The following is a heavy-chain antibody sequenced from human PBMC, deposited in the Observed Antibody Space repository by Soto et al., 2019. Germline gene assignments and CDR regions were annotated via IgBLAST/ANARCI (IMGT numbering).Heavy chain of an antibody. CDR3: ARVPISLKVPYYFDY. J-gene: IGHJ4*02. CDR1: GYTFTSHG. CDR2: ISAYNGNT. D-gene: IGHD2-21*01. V-gene: IGHV1-18*01. Sequence: GASVKVSCKASGYTFTSHGISWVRQAPGQGLEWMGWISAYNGNTNYAQKLQGRVTMTTDTSTSTAYMELRSLRSDDTAVYYCARVPISLKVPYYFDYWGQGTLVPVSS.